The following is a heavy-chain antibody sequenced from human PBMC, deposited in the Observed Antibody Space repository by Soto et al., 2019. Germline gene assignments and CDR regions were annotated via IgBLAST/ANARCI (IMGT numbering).Heavy chain of an antibody. D-gene: IGHD6-19*01. V-gene: IGHV3-48*03. CDR1: GFTFSSYE. J-gene: IGHJ3*02. Sequence: GGSLRLSCAASGFTFSSYEMNWVRQAPGKGLEWVSYISSSGSTIYYADSVKGRFTISRDNAKNSLYLQMNSLRAEDTAVYYCASGATYSRGWSTPEGDAFDIWGQGTMVTVSS. CDR2: ISSSGSTI. CDR3: ASGATYSRGWSTPEGDAFDI.